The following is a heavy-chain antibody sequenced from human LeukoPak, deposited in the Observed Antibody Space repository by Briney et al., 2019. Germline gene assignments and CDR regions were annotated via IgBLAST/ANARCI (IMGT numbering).Heavy chain of an antibody. Sequence: PGGSLRLSCAASGFTFSSYAMSWVRQAPGKGLEWVSAISGSGGSTYYADCVKGRFTISRDNSKNTLYLQMNSLRAEDTAVYYCAKVLLPVITGVYFDYWGQGTLVTVSS. J-gene: IGHJ4*02. CDR3: AKVLLPVITGVYFDY. D-gene: IGHD3-16*01. CDR2: ISGSGGST. CDR1: GFTFSSYA. V-gene: IGHV3-23*01.